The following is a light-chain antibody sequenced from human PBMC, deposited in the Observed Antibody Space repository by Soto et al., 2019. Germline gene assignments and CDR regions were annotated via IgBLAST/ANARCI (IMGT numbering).Light chain of an antibody. CDR2: AGS. V-gene: IGKV1-39*01. CDR1: QSIGNS. J-gene: IGKJ3*01. Sequence: DIQMTQSPSSLSASVGDRVTITCRASQSIGNSLNWYQQRSGKAPKLLIYAGSSLQSGVPSIFSGGGSGIDFSLTISGLQPEDFAPYYCQQSYRTPPFSFGPGTKVDIK. CDR3: QQSYRTPPFS.